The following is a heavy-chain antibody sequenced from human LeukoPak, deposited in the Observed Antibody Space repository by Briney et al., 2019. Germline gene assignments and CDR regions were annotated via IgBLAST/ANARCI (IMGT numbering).Heavy chain of an antibody. Sequence: ASVKVSCKASGYTFTSYYMHWVRQGPGQGLEWMGIINPSGGSTSYAQKFQGRVTMTRDTSTSTVYMELSSLRSEDTAVYYCAREREAWLVRGWFDPWGQGTLVTVSS. D-gene: IGHD6-19*01. V-gene: IGHV1-46*03. J-gene: IGHJ5*02. CDR2: INPSGGST. CDR1: GYTFTSYY. CDR3: AREREAWLVRGWFDP.